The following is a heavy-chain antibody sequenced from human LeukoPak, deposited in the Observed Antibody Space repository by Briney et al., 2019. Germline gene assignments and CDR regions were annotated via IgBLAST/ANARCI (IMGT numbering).Heavy chain of an antibody. V-gene: IGHV3-48*04. CDR1: GFTFSSYS. Sequence: PGGSLRLSCAASGFTFSSYSMNWVRQAPGKGLEWVSSISSSGSTIYYADSVKGRFTISRDNAKNSLYLQMNSLRAEDTAVYYCARDRLGATYFDYWGQGTLVTVSS. CDR3: ARDRLGATYFDY. D-gene: IGHD1-26*01. CDR2: ISSSGSTI. J-gene: IGHJ4*02.